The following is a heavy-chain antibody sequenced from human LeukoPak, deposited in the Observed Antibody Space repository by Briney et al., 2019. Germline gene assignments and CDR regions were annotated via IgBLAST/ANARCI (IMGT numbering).Heavy chain of an antibody. D-gene: IGHD3-10*01. V-gene: IGHV3-21*01. CDR1: GFTFSSYA. CDR3: AKFKGHYGDSEYYFDS. CDR2: ITGSSDYI. J-gene: IGHJ4*02. Sequence: GSLRLSCAASGFTFSSYAMSWVRQAPGKGLEWVSCITGSSDYIFYADSVRGRFTISRDNAKNSLFLQMNSLRAEDTAVYYCAKFKGHYGDSEYYFDSWGQGTLVTVSS.